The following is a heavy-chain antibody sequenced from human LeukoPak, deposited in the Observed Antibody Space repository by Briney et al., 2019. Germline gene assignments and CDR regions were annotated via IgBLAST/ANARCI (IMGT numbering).Heavy chain of an antibody. Sequence: GGSLRLSCAASGFTFSSYWMHWVRQAPGKGLVWVSRINSGGSSTSYADSVKGRFTISRDNAKNTAYLQMNSLRDEDTAVYFCARDYAGSPDYWGQGTLVTVSA. J-gene: IGHJ4*02. CDR2: INSGGSST. CDR3: ARDYAGSPDY. V-gene: IGHV3-74*01. CDR1: GFTFSSYW. D-gene: IGHD3-10*01.